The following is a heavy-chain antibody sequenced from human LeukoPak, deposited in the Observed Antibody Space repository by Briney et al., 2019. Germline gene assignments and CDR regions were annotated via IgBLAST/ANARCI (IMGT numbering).Heavy chain of an antibody. D-gene: IGHD1-26*01. CDR1: GGTFSSYA. V-gene: IGHV1-18*01. Sequence: ASVKVSCKASGGTFSSYAISWVRQAPGQGLEWMGWISAYNGNTNYAQKLQGRVTMTTDTSTGTAYMELRSLRSDDTAVYYCARVRLSIVGATNGFDYWGQGTLVTVSS. J-gene: IGHJ4*02. CDR3: ARVRLSIVGATNGFDY. CDR2: ISAYNGNT.